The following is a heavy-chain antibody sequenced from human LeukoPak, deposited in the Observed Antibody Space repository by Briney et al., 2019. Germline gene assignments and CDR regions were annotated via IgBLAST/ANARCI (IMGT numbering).Heavy chain of an antibody. CDR1: GFTVSSNY. CDR3: ARDSSSHYYFDY. D-gene: IGHD2-2*01. Sequence: GGSLRLSCAASGFTVSSNYMSWVRQAPGKGLEWVSVFYSGGTTYYADSVKGRFTISRDNSNNMLYLQMNSLRAEDTVVYYCARDSSSHYYFDYWGQGTLVTVSS. J-gene: IGHJ4*02. V-gene: IGHV3-53*01. CDR2: FYSGGTT.